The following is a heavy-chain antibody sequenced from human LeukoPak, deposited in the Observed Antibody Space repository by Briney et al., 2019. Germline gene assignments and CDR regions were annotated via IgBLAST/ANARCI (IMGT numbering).Heavy chain of an antibody. CDR3: ARGKFVDFDY. CDR2: IYPGDSDT. Sequence: GESLKISCKGSGYSFSRYWIAWVRQMPGKGLEWMGIIYPGDSDTRYSPSFQGQVTISADKSISTAYQQWSSLKASDTAMYYCARGKFVDFDYWGQGTLVTVSS. D-gene: IGHD2-21*01. CDR1: GYSFSRYW. J-gene: IGHJ4*02. V-gene: IGHV5-51*01.